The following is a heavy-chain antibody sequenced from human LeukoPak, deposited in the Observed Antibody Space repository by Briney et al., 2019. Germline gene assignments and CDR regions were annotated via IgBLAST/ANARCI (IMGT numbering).Heavy chain of an antibody. D-gene: IGHD3-9*01. CDR1: GLTLSTYG. V-gene: IGHV3-30*02. CDR2: IRYDGSNK. CDR3: AKDQEHYDILTGYLRKANLYYFDY. J-gene: IGHJ4*02. Sequence: GGSLRLSCAASGLTLSTYGMHWVRQTPGKGLEWVAFIRYDGSNKYYADSVKGRFTISRDNSKNTLYLQMNSLRAEDTAVYYCAKDQEHYDILTGYLRKANLYYFDYWGQGTLVTVSS.